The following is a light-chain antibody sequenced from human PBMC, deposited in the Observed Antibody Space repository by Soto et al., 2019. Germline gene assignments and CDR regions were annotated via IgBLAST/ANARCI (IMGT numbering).Light chain of an antibody. CDR2: DDN. CDR1: SSNIGGNS. V-gene: IGLV1-51*01. J-gene: IGLJ1*01. Sequence: QSVLTQPPSVSAAPGQKVTISCSGSSSNIGGNSVSWYQQLPGTAPKLLIYDDNKRHSGIPDRFSGSKSGTSATLGMTGFQTGDEADYYCGSWDSSLSAYVFGTGTKVTVL. CDR3: GSWDSSLSAYV.